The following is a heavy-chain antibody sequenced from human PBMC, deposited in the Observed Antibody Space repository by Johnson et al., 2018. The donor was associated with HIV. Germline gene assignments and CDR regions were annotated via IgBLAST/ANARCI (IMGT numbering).Heavy chain of an antibody. D-gene: IGHD6-13*01. CDR2: INWNGGST. J-gene: IGHJ3*02. Sequence: VQLVESGGGLVKPGGSLRVSCAASGFTFSDYYMSWIRQAPGKGLEWVSGINWNGGSTGYEESVKNRFTISRDNAKNSLYLQMNSLRAEATAVYYCARDSLQQPDAFDIWGQGTMVTVSS. V-gene: IGHV3-20*04. CDR3: ARDSLQQPDAFDI. CDR1: GFTFSDYY.